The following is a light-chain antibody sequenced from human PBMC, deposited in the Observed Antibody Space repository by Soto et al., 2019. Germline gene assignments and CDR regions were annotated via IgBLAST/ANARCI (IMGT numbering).Light chain of an antibody. J-gene: IGKJ1*01. CDR3: QQYGSSLSWT. CDR2: GAS. V-gene: IGKV3-20*01. Sequence: EIVLTQSPGTLSLSPGERATLSCRASQSVSSSYLAWYQQKPGQAPWLLIYGASSRATGIPDRFSGSGSGTDFTITISRLEPEDFAVYYCQQYGSSLSWTFGQGTKVEIK. CDR1: QSVSSSY.